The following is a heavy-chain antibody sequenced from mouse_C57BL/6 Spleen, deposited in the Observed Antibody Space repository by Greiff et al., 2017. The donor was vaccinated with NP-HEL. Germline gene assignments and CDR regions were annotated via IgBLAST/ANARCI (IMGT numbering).Heavy chain of an antibody. V-gene: IGHV1-76*01. Sequence: QVQLQQSGAELVRPGASVKLSCKASGYTFTDYYINWVKQRPGQGLEWIARIYPGSGNTYYNEKFKGKATLTAEKSSSTAYMQLSSLTSEDSAVYFCARGEGFDYWGQGTTLTVSS. CDR1: GYTFTDYY. CDR2: IYPGSGNT. CDR3: ARGEGFDY. J-gene: IGHJ2*01.